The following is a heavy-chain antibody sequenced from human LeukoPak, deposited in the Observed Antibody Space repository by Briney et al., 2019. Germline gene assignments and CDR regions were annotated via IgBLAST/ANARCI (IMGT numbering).Heavy chain of an antibody. CDR3: AREMVDGDGYNSKDY. Sequence: GASVKVSCKASGYTFTSYYMHWVRQAPGQGPEWMGIINPSGGSTSYAQKFQGRVTMTRDTSTSTVYMELSSLRSEDTAVYYCAREMVDGDGYNSKDYWGQGTLVTVSS. V-gene: IGHV1-46*01. CDR1: GYTFTSYY. CDR2: INPSGGST. D-gene: IGHD5-24*01. J-gene: IGHJ4*02.